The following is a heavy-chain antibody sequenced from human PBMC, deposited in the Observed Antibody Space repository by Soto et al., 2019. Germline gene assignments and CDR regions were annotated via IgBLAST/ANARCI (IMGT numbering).Heavy chain of an antibody. CDR2: IHHSGTT. CDR1: GVSISSSNW. CDR3: GRDVGNYCDSSSTGQFDF. V-gene: IGHV4-4*02. D-gene: IGHD3-22*01. Sequence: QVQLQESGPGLVKPSGTLSLTCAVSGVSISSSNWWSWVRQSPGKGLEWIGEIHHSGTTNYNQSLKNRDTKSVDKSKNQFFLKLNSVTAADTALYYCGRDVGNYCDSSSTGQFDFWGQGSLVSVSS. J-gene: IGHJ4*02.